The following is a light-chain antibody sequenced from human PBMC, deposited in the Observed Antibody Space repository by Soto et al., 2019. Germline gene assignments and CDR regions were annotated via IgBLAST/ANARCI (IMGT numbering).Light chain of an antibody. Sequence: DIQMTQSPSPVSPSVGDRVTITCRASPSFGSWLAWYRQKPGKAPKLLIYKASSLESGVPSRFSGSGSGTEFTLTISSLQPDDLATYYCQQYHSYPYTFGQGTKLEIK. V-gene: IGKV1-5*03. J-gene: IGKJ2*01. CDR3: QQYHSYPYT. CDR1: PSFGSW. CDR2: KAS.